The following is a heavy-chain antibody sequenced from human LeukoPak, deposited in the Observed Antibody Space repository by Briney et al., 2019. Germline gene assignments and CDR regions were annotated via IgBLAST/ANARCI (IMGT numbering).Heavy chain of an antibody. CDR3: AKDTGYSCFAY. J-gene: IGHJ4*02. Sequence: GRSLRLSCAASGFTFSSYGMHWVRQAPGKGLEWVAVISYDGSNKYYADSVKGRFTISRDNSKNTLYLQMNSLRAEDTAVYYCAKDTGYSCFAYWGQGTLVTVSS. D-gene: IGHD5-18*01. V-gene: IGHV3-30*18. CDR2: ISYDGSNK. CDR1: GFTFSSYG.